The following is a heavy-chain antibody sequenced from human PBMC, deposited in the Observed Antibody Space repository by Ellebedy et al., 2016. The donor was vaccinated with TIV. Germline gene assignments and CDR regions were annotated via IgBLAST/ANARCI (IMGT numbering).Heavy chain of an antibody. V-gene: IGHV3-23*01. CDR2: ISGSGGNT. CDR3: ARAGGRHSTGSGFY. Sequence: PGGSLRLSCAASGLTFSSHAMSWVRQAQGKGLEWVSSISGSGGNTYYADSVKGRFTISRDNAKNSLYLQMSNLRAEDTAVFYCARAGGRHSTGSGFYWGQGTRVTVST. D-gene: IGHD2-2*01. J-gene: IGHJ4*02. CDR1: GLTFSSHA.